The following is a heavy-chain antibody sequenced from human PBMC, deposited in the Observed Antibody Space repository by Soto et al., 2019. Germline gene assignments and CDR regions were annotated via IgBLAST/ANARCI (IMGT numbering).Heavy chain of an antibody. CDR1: GFTFSSYA. Sequence: GESLKISCAASGFTFSSYAMSWVRQAPGKGLEWVSGISGSGSSTYYADSVKGRFTISRDNSKNTLYLQVNSLRADDTAVYYCARRNWNYGAFDIWGQGTMVTVSS. CDR3: ARRNWNYGAFDI. V-gene: IGHV3-23*01. CDR2: ISGSGSST. J-gene: IGHJ3*02. D-gene: IGHD1-7*01.